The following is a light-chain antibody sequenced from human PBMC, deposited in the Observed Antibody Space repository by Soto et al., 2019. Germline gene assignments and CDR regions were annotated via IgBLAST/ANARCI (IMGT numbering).Light chain of an antibody. CDR3: QQYYIYPRT. V-gene: IGKV1-5*03. CDR2: QAS. CDR1: ESIRGG. Sequence: DIQMTQSPSTLSASVGDRVTITCRASESIRGGLAWFQQKPGKGPELLISQASNIERGGLSRFSGSGSGADFTLTITSLQPDDFATYVCQQYYIYPRTFGQGTKVEIK. J-gene: IGKJ1*01.